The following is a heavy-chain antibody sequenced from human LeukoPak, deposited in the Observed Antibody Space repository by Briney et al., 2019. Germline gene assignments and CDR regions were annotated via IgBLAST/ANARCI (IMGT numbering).Heavy chain of an antibody. D-gene: IGHD5-18*01. V-gene: IGHV3-66*01. Sequence: HSGGSLRLSCAASGFTVSSNYMSWVRQAPGKGLEWVSIIYSGGSTYYADSVKGRFTISRDNSKNTLYLQMNSLRAEDTAVYYCAFGFGYSYGPDYWGQGTLVTVSS. CDR2: IYSGGST. CDR3: AFGFGYSYGPDY. J-gene: IGHJ4*02. CDR1: GFTVSSNY.